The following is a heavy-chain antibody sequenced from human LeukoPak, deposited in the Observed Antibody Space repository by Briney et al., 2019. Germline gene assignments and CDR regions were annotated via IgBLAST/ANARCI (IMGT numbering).Heavy chain of an antibody. CDR3: ARDDIDYGSGSYMDY. J-gene: IGHJ4*02. CDR2: INPSGGST. V-gene: IGHV1-46*03. CDR1: GYTFTSNY. Sequence: ASVKVSCKXSGYTFTSNYMHWVRQAPRQGLEWMGIINPSGGSTSYAQEFQGRVTMTRDTSTSTVYMELSSLRSEDTAVYYCARDDIDYGSGSYMDYWGQGTLVTVSS. D-gene: IGHD3-10*01.